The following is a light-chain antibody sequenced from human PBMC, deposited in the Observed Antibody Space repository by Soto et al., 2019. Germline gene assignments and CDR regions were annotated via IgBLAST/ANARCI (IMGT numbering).Light chain of an antibody. J-gene: IGKJ4*01. CDR1: QSVSSY. Sequence: EIVLTQSPATLSLSPGERATLSCRASQSVSSYLAWYQQKPGQAPRLLIYDASNRATGIPDRFSGSGSGTDFTPTISSLEPEDFVVYYCQPSSNWPLTLGGGTKVGIK. CDR2: DAS. V-gene: IGKV3-11*01. CDR3: QPSSNWPLT.